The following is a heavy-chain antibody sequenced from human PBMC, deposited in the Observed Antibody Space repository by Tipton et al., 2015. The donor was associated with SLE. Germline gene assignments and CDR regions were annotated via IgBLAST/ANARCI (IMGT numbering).Heavy chain of an antibody. CDR1: GYTFTNYD. D-gene: IGHD2-2*01. Sequence: QLVQSGAEVKKPGASVKVSCKASGYTFTNYDINWVRQATGQGLEWMGWMNPNSGYTGCAQKFQGRVTMTRNTSISTAYMELSSLKSEDTAVYYCAREAAAMASDYWGQGTLVTVSS. V-gene: IGHV1-8*01. J-gene: IGHJ4*02. CDR2: MNPNSGYT. CDR3: AREAAAMASDY.